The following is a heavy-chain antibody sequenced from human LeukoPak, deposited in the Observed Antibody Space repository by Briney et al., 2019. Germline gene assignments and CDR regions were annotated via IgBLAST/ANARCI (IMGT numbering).Heavy chain of an antibody. J-gene: IGHJ4*02. CDR2: ISAYNGNT. CDR3: ARDLKNYYGSGSYSINDY. CDR1: GYTFTSYG. V-gene: IGHV1-18*01. Sequence: ASVKVSCKASGYTFTSYGISWERQAPGQGLEWMGWISAYNGNTNYAQKLQGRVTMTTDTSTSTAYMELRSLRSDDTAVYYCARDLKNYYGSGSYSINDYWGQGTLVAVSS. D-gene: IGHD3-10*01.